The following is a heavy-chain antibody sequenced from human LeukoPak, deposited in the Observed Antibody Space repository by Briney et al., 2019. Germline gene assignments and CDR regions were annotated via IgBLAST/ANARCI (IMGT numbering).Heavy chain of an antibody. CDR1: GFTVSSTY. D-gene: IGHD3-3*02. CDR3: ARDSSSFPIYFDY. J-gene: IGHJ4*02. Sequence: GGSLRLSCAASGFTVSSTYMSWVRQAPGKGLEWVSLIYSDGTTFYADSVKGRFAISTDNSKNTLYLQMSSLRAEDTAVYYCARDSSSFPIYFDYWGQGTLITVSS. CDR2: IYSDGTT. V-gene: IGHV3-53*01.